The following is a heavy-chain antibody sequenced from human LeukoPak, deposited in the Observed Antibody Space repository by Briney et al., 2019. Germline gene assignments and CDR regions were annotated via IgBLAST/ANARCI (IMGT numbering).Heavy chain of an antibody. CDR3: AKARVSSGRHFDY. CDR2: ISGGGDNT. V-gene: IGHV3-23*01. D-gene: IGHD6-19*01. CDR1: GLTFSTYA. J-gene: IGHJ4*02. Sequence: PGGSLRLSCAASGLTFSTYAMSWVRQAPGKGLEWVSSISGGGDNTYYADSVKGRFTIFRDNSKNTLSLQMSSLRAEDTAAYYCAKARVSSGRHFDYWGQGTLVTVSS.